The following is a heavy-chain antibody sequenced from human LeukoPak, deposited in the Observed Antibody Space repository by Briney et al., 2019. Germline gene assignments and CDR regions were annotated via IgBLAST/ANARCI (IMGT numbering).Heavy chain of an antibody. CDR1: GFTFSSYA. V-gene: IGHV3-30-3*01. J-gene: IGHJ4*02. CDR3: ARDQEQLVKSYNFDY. D-gene: IGHD6-6*01. Sequence: GGSLRLSCAASGFTFSSYAMHWVRQAPGKGLEWVAVISYDGSNKYYADSVKGRFTISRDNSKNTLYLQMNSLRAEGTAVYYCARDQEQLVKSYNFDYWGQGTLVTVSS. CDR2: ISYDGSNK.